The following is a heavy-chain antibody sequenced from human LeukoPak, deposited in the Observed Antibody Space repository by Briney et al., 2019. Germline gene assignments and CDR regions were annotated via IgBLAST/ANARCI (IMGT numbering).Heavy chain of an antibody. CDR1: GYTFTGYY. D-gene: IGHD3-10*01. J-gene: IGHJ4*02. CDR2: INPNSGGT. CDR3: ARGSTTYYYGSGSYKIFDY. V-gene: IGHV1-2*02. Sequence: ASVKVSYKASGYTFTGYYMHWVRQAPGQGLEWMGWINPNSGGTNYAQKFQGRVTMTRDTSISTAYMELSRLRSDDTAVYYCARGSTTYYYGSGSYKIFDYWGQGTLVTVSS.